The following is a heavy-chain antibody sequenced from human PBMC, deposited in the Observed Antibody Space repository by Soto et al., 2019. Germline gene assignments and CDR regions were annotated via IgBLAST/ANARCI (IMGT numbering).Heavy chain of an antibody. CDR2: ITPFNGNT. CDR3: ARERDIAAAGIWFDP. D-gene: IGHD6-13*01. CDR1: GYTFTYRY. Sequence: SVKVSCKASGYTFTYRYLHWVRQAPGQALEWMGWITPFNGNTNYAQKFQDRVTITRDRSMSTAYMELSSLRSEDTAVYYCARERDIAAAGIWFDPWGQGTLVTVSS. J-gene: IGHJ5*02. V-gene: IGHV1-45*02.